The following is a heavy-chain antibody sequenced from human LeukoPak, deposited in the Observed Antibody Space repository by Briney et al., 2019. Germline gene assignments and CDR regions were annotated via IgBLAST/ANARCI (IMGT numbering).Heavy chain of an antibody. D-gene: IGHD6-13*01. CDR2: INANSGGT. V-gene: IGHV1-2*02. CDR1: GYTFTGYY. CDR3: ARVPRYSSSWTNFDY. J-gene: IGHJ4*02. Sequence: ASVKVSCKASGYTFTGYYMHWVRQAPGQGLEWMGWINANSGGTNYAQKFQGRVTMTRDTSISTAYMELSRLRSDDTAVYYCARVPRYSSSWTNFDYWGQGTLVTVSS.